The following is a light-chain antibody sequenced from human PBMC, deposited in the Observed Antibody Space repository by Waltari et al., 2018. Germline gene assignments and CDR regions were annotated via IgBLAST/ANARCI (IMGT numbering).Light chain of an antibody. J-gene: IGLJ1*01. Sequence: QSALTQPASVSGSPGQSITISCTRSSSDLGVYRFVSWYQQHPGKAPKLMIYDVSHRPSGVSNRFSGSKSGNTASLTISGLQPEDEADYYCSSYTSIIPPFLFGTGTKVTVL. CDR1: SSDLGVYRF. V-gene: IGLV2-14*01. CDR2: DVS. CDR3: SSYTSIIPPFL.